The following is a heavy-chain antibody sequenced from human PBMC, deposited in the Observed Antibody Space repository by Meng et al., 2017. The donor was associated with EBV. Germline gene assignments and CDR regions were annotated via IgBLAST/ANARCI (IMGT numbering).Heavy chain of an antibody. CDR1: GGTFRSDA. J-gene: IGHJ4*02. D-gene: IGHD3-10*01. CDR3: ASESGRGFTPDY. Sequence: QVEVVQSGAGGKKAGSSVKVSCKTSGGTFRSDAVSWVRQAPGQGLEWMGGLIPMSDAPHYAQKFQGRVTMTADESTNTHYMDLSGLRFEDTAVYYCASESGRGFTPDYWGQGTLVTVSS. CDR2: LIPMSDAP. V-gene: IGHV1-69*01.